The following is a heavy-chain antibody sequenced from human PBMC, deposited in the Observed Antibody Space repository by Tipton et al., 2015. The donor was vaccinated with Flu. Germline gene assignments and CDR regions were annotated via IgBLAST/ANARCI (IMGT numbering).Heavy chain of an antibody. CDR2: IYYSGST. Sequence: LVQSSETLSLTCTVSGGSISSYYWSWIRQPPGKGLEWIGYIYYSGSTNYNPSLKSRVTISVDTSKNQFSLKLSSVTAADTAVYYCARELNYGMDVWGQGTTVTVSS. CDR1: GGSISSYY. V-gene: IGHV4-59*01. CDR3: ARELNYGMDV. J-gene: IGHJ6*02.